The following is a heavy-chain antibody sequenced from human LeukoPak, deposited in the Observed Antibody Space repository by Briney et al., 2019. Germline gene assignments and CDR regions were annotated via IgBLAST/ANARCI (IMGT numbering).Heavy chain of an antibody. V-gene: IGHV3-23*01. Sequence: PGGSLRLSCAASGFTFSSYAMTWVRQAPGKGLEWVSTISCSGGSTYYADSVKGRFTISRDNSKNTLYLQMNSLRAEDTAVYYCTKDRLTGYSFGYSYFDYWGQGTLVTVSS. CDR2: ISCSGGST. J-gene: IGHJ4*02. D-gene: IGHD5-18*01. CDR3: TKDRLTGYSFGYSYFDY. CDR1: GFTFSSYA.